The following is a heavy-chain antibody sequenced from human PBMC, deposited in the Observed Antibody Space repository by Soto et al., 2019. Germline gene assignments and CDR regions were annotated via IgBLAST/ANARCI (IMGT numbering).Heavy chain of an antibody. J-gene: IGHJ6*02. CDR2: ISPNIGTT. CDR1: GYTFTGYG. V-gene: IGHV1-69*13. CDR3: ARAAAAGYYYGMDV. Sequence: SGKVSCKALGYTFTGYGISWVRQAPGQGLEWMGWISPNIGTTNYAQKFQGRVTITADESTSTAYVELSSLRSEDTAVYYCARAAAAGYYYGMDVWGQGTTVTVSS. D-gene: IGHD6-13*01.